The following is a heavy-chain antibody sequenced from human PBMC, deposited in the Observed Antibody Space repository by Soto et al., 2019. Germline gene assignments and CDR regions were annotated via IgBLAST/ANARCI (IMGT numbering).Heavy chain of an antibody. CDR3: AREVVTETTWGSFDS. V-gene: IGHV1-69*01. J-gene: IGHJ4*02. CDR1: GGGTLSNDG. CDR2: IIPFFDTP. D-gene: IGHD2-21*02. Sequence: QVHLVQSGADVRKSGSSVRVSCTASGGGTLSNDGISWVRQAPGQGLEWLGRIIPFFDTPDYSQSFQGRLTITADASTGTVYMDLRSLKSDDTAVYYCAREVVTETTWGSFDSWGQGTLVTVSS.